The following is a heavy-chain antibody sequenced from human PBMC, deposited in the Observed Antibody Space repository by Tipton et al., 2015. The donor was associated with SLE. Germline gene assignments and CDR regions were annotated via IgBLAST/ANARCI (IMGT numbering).Heavy chain of an antibody. Sequence: QLVQSGGGLVQPGGSLRLSCAASGFTVSSNYMSWVRQAPGKGLEWVSVIYSGGSTYYADSVKGRFTISRDNSKNTLYLQMNSLRAEDTAVYYRARVGYCSGGSCLYWYFDLWGRGTLVTVSS. CDR1: GFTVSSNY. D-gene: IGHD2-15*01. V-gene: IGHV3-53*04. J-gene: IGHJ2*01. CDR2: IYSGGST. CDR3: ARVGYCSGGSCLYWYFDL.